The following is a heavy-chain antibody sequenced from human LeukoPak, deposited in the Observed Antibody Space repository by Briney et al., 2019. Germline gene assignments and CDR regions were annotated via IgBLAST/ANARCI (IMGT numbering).Heavy chain of an antibody. CDR3: ARVPADGANGTPMGDAFDI. Sequence: ASVKVSCKASGYTFTGYYMHWVRQAPGQGLEWMGWINTNSGGTNYAQKFQGRVTTTRDTSISTAYMELSRLRSDDTAVYYCARVPADGANGTPMGDAFDIWGQGTMVTVSS. V-gene: IGHV1-2*02. D-gene: IGHD4/OR15-4a*01. J-gene: IGHJ3*02. CDR2: INTNSGGT. CDR1: GYTFTGYY.